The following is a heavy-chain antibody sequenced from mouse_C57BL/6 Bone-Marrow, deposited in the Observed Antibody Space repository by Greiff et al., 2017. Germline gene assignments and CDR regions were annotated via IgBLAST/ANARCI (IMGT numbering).Heavy chain of an antibody. CDR2: IRSKSNNYAT. V-gene: IGHV10-1*01. J-gene: IGHJ2*01. D-gene: IGHD1-1*02. CDR3: VRGGKKDYFDY. Sequence: EVNVVESGGGLVQPKGSLKLSCAASGFSFNTYAMNWVRQAPGKGLEWVARIRSKSNNYATYYADSVKDRFTISRDDSESMLYLQMNNLKTEDTAMYYCVRGGKKDYFDYWGQGTTLTVSS. CDR1: GFSFNTYA.